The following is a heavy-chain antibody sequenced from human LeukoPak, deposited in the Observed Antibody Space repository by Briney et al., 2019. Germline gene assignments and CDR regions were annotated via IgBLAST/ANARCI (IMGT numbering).Heavy chain of an antibody. CDR2: ISTSGGDA. D-gene: IGHD3-16*01. CDR1: GFTVSSKY. Sequence: GGSLRLSCAASGFTVSSKYMSWVRQAPGKGLEWLSAISTSGGDAIYADSVKDRFTISRGNSKNTLYLQMDGLRAEDTALYYCAKGGSNAPLDIWGQGTLVTVSS. V-gene: IGHV3-23*01. CDR3: AKGGSNAPLDI. J-gene: IGHJ4*02.